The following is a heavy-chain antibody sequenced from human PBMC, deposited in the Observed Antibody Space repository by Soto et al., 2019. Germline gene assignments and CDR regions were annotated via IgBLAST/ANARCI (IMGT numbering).Heavy chain of an antibody. CDR1: GFTFSAYN. J-gene: IGHJ5*02. Sequence: PGGSLRLSCAASGFTFSAYNMNWVRQPPGKGLEWVSSITSSSSIYYADSLKGRFTISRDNAKNSLYLQMNSLRAEDTAVYYCASHYGDNGWFDPWGQGPLVTVSS. CDR3: ASHYGDNGWFDP. CDR2: ITSSSSI. V-gene: IGHV3-21*06. D-gene: IGHD4-17*01.